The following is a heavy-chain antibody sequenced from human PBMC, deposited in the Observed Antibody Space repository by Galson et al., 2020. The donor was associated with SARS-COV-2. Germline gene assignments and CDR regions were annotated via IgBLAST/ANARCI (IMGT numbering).Heavy chain of an antibody. CDR1: GFTFSSYW. V-gene: IGHV3-7*01. CDR2: IKQDGSEK. J-gene: IGHJ4*02. Sequence: QLGESLKISCAASGFTFSSYWKSWVRQAPGKGLEWVANIKQDGSEKYYVDSVKGRFTISRDNAKNSLYLQMNSLRAEDTAVYYCASWGGYYDSSGYRILGYFDYWGQGTLVTVSS. D-gene: IGHD3-22*01. CDR3: ASWGGYYDSSGYRILGYFDY.